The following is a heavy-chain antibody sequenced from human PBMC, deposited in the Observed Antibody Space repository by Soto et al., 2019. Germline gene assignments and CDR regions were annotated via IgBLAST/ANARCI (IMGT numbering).Heavy chain of an antibody. CDR2: ISAYNGNT. CDR1: GYTFTSYG. CDR3: ARDWSIFGVVTPFYYYYYGMDV. Sequence: SVKVSCKASGYTFTSYGISWVRQAPGQGLEWMGWISAYNGNTNYAQKLQGRVTMTTDTSTSTAYTELRSLRSDDTPVYYCARDWSIFGVVTPFYYYYYGMDVWGQGTTVIVSS. D-gene: IGHD3-3*01. V-gene: IGHV1-18*04. J-gene: IGHJ6*02.